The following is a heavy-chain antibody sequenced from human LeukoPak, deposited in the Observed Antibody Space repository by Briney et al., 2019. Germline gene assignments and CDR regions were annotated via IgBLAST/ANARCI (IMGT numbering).Heavy chain of an antibody. CDR1: GGSISSGTYY. V-gene: IGHV4-61*02. CDR3: ARDPVGTSFDY. Sequence: PSETLSLTCIVSGGSISSGTYYWSWIRQPAGKGLEWIGRMYSSGSTNYNPSLRSRVTMSRDTSKNQFSLKLSSVTAADTAVYYCARDPVGTSFDYWGQGILVTVS. CDR2: MYSSGST. J-gene: IGHJ4*02.